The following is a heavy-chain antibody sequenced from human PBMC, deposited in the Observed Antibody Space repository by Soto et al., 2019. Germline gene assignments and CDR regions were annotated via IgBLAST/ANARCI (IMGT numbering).Heavy chain of an antibody. V-gene: IGHV4-31*03. D-gene: IGHD2-2*01. CDR3: ARDVGYCSSTSCPQDYYYGMDV. J-gene: IGHJ6*02. Sequence: PSETLSLTCTVSGGSISSGGYYWSWIRQHPGKGLEWIGYIYYSGSTYYNPSLKSRVTISVDTSKNQFSLKLSSVTAADTAVYYCARDVGYCSSTSCPQDYYYGMDVWGQGTTVTVS. CDR1: GGSISSGGYY. CDR2: IYYSGST.